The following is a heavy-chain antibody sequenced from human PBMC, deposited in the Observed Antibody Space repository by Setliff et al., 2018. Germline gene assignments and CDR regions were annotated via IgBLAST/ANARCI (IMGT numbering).Heavy chain of an antibody. CDR2: ISPYRGKT. V-gene: IGHV1-18*04. Sequence: GASVKVSCKASGYTFSDSGINWVRQAPGQGLEWVGWISPYRGKTYSAQKFQGRLTLTTDTSTTTAYMELKSLTSGDTAIYYCAKLVRYCSSRTCQRASGDEYLGQGTLVTVSS. CDR1: GYTFSDSG. D-gene: IGHD2-15*01. J-gene: IGHJ1*01. CDR3: AKLVRYCSSRTCQRASGDEY.